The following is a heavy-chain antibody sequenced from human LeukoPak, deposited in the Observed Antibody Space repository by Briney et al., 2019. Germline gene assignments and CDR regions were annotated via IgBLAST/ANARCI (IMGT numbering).Heavy chain of an antibody. D-gene: IGHD6-13*01. CDR1: GYTFTGYY. V-gene: IGHV1-2*02. Sequence: ASVKVPCKASGYTFTGYYMHWVRQAPGQGLEWMGWINPNSGGTNYAQKFQGRVTMTRDTSISTAYMELSRLRSDDTAVYYCARGGYSSSWYEAYWFDPWGQGTLVTVSS. J-gene: IGHJ5*02. CDR2: INPNSGGT. CDR3: ARGGYSSSWYEAYWFDP.